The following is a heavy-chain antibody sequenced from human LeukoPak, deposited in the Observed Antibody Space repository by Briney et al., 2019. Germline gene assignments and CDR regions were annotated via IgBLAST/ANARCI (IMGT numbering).Heavy chain of an antibody. J-gene: IGHJ6*03. CDR2: ISTNDI. Sequence: GGSLRLSCAASGFTLCSHTMNWVRQAPRRGPERVSAISTNDIQYAYSVNGRFTISRDNAKNSLYLQMDSQRAEDTAVYYCASLPTAASYMDGWVEGATVSVSS. CDR1: GFTLCSHT. V-gene: IGHV3-21*01. CDR3: ASLPTAASYMDG. D-gene: IGHD6-25*01.